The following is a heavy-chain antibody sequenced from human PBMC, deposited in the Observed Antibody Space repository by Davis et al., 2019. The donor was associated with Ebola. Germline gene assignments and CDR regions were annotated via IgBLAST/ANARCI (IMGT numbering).Heavy chain of an antibody. J-gene: IGHJ5*02. CDR2: ISGSGGST. V-gene: IGHV3-23*01. Sequence: GESLKISCAASGFTFSSYAMSWVRQAPGKGLEWVSAISGSGGSTYYADSVKGRFTISRDNSKNTLYLQMNSLRAEDTAVYCCAKDPSTRFLEWLLFSWGQGTLVTVSS. CDR1: GFTFSSYA. CDR3: AKDPSTRFLEWLLFS. D-gene: IGHD3-3*01.